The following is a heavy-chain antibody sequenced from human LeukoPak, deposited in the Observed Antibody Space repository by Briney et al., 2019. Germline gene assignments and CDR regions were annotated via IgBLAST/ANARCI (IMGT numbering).Heavy chain of an antibody. CDR2: INPNSGGT. CDR3: ARGRSYYGPGSYFVDY. J-gene: IGHJ4*02. Sequence: ASVKVSCKASGYTFTGYYMHWVRQAPGQGLEWMGWINPNSGGTNYAQKFQGRVTMTRDTSISTAYMELSRLRSDDTAVYYCARGRSYYGPGSYFVDYCGQGTLVTVSS. CDR1: GYTFTGYY. V-gene: IGHV1-2*02. D-gene: IGHD3-10*01.